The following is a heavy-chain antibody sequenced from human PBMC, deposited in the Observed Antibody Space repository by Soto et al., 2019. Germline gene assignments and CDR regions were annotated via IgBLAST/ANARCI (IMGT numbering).Heavy chain of an antibody. Sequence: QVQLQESGPGLVKPSETLSLTCTVSSDSLSSYYWCWIRQPPGKRLEWIGYISYSGSTDYNPSLKSRVTSSGDTSKNQSPLKVSAVTAADTAVYYCARGTSGQLPFDYWGQGTLVTVSS. CDR3: ARGTSGQLPFDY. D-gene: IGHD2-2*01. V-gene: IGHV4-59*01. J-gene: IGHJ4*02. CDR1: SDSLSSYY. CDR2: ISYSGST.